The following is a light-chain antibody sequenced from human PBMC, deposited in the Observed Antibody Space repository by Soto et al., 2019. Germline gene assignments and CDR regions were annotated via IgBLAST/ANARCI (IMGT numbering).Light chain of an antibody. CDR3: QQTYSTPYT. J-gene: IGKJ2*01. CDR2: TSG. CDR1: QRITTY. V-gene: IGKV1-39*01. Sequence: HMTQSPSSLSASVGSRVTITCRASQRITTYLNWYQQKPGEAPKLLISTSGTLQGGVPSRFSGSGSGTDFTLTINSLQPADFATYFCQQTYSTPYTFGQGTKLEIK.